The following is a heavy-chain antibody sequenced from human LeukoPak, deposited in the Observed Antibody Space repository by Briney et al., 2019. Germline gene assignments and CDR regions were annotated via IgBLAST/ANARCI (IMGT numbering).Heavy chain of an antibody. CDR1: GFTFSSYG. Sequence: GGSLRLSCAASGFTFSSYGMHWVRQAPGKGLEWVAVIWYDGSNKYYADSVKGRFTISRDNSKNTLYLQMNSLRAEDTAVYYCARAGNYDYVWGCYRSTFDYWGQGTLVTVSS. J-gene: IGHJ4*02. V-gene: IGHV3-33*01. D-gene: IGHD3-16*02. CDR2: IWYDGSNK. CDR3: ARAGNYDYVWGCYRSTFDY.